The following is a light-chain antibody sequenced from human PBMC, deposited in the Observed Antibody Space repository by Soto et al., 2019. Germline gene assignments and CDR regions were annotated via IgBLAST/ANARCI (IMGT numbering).Light chain of an antibody. CDR2: GAS. Sequence: EIVMTQSPATLSVSPGERATLSCRASQSVSSNLAWYQQKPGQAPRLLIYGASTRATGIPARFSGSGSGTEFTLTISSLQSEDSAVYYCQQRRNWPPEYTFGQGTKLEI. J-gene: IGKJ2*01. V-gene: IGKV3-15*01. CDR3: QQRRNWPPEYT. CDR1: QSVSSN.